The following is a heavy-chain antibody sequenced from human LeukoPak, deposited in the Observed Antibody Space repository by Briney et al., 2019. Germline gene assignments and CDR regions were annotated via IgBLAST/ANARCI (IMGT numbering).Heavy chain of an antibody. D-gene: IGHD1-26*01. CDR2: ISTSSSYS. Sequence: GGSLRLSCTGSGFTFSAYNLFWVRQAPGKGLEWVSSISTSSSYSFYADSVKGRFTVSRDNAKNSLYLQMNSLRAEDTALYYCARVWGGIYRIDYWGQGTLVTVSS. V-gene: IGHV3-21*01. CDR1: GFTFSAYN. J-gene: IGHJ4*02. CDR3: ARVWGGIYRIDY.